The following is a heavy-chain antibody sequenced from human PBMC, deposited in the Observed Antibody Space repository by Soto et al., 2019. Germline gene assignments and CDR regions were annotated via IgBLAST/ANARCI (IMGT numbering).Heavy chain of an antibody. V-gene: IGHV1-18*01. CDR3: ARITMIVVVQFDP. CDR2: ISAYNGNT. CDR1: GYTFTSYG. D-gene: IGHD3-22*01. J-gene: IGHJ5*02. Sequence: SVKISCKASGYTFTSYGISWVRQAPGQGLEWMGWISAYNGNTNYAQKLQGRVTMTTDTSTSTAYMELRSLRSDDTAVYYCARITMIVVVQFDPWGQGTLVTVSS.